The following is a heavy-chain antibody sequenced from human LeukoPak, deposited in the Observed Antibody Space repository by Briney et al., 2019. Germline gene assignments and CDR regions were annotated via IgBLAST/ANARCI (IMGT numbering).Heavy chain of an antibody. V-gene: IGHV3-64D*06. CDR1: GFTFSSYA. CDR2: IRSNGGST. Sequence: PGGSLTLSCSASGFTFSSYAMHWVRQAPGKGREYVSAIRSNGGSTYYADSVKGRFTISRDNSKNTLYLQMSSLRAEDTAVYYCVKDLVGYSYGYDFDYWGQGTLVTVSS. D-gene: IGHD5-18*01. J-gene: IGHJ4*02. CDR3: VKDLVGYSYGYDFDY.